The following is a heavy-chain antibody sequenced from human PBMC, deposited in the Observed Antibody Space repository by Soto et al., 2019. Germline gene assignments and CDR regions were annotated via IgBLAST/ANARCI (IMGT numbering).Heavy chain of an antibody. D-gene: IGHD5-12*01. CDR3: ARLSGYDPYCYYGMDV. CDR2: ISAYNGKT. V-gene: IGHV1-18*01. J-gene: IGHJ6*02. Sequence: QVQLVQSGAEVKKPGASVKVSCKASGYTFTSYGINWVRQAPGQGLEWMGWISAYNGKTNYAQKLQGRITMTTDPPTSKAYMELRSLRSDDTAVYYCARLSGYDPYCYYGMDVRGQGPTVTV. CDR1: GYTFTSYG.